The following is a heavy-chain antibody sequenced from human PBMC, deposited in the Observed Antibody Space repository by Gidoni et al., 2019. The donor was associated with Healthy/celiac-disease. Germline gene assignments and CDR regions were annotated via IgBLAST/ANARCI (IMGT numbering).Heavy chain of an antibody. V-gene: IGHV1-69*02. CDR2: IIPFFGIA. CDR3: AGVEQQLVGGMDV. J-gene: IGHJ6*02. CDR1: GGPFSNYT. Sequence: QVQLVQSGAEVKKRGSSVKVSCKASGGPFSNYTISWVRQAPGQGLEWMGRIIPFFGIANYAQKFQGRVTMTADKSTITAYMELSSLRSEDTAVYYCAGVEQQLVGGMDVWGQGTTVTVSS. D-gene: IGHD6-13*01.